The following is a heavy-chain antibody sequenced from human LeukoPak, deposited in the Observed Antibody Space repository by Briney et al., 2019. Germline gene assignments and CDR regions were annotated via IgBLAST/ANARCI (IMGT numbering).Heavy chain of an antibody. D-gene: IGHD6-13*01. CDR2: IYHSGRT. CDR3: ARERDSSSVGWFDP. Sequence: SETPSLTCTVSGYSISSGYYWGWIRQPPGKGLEWIGSIYHSGRTYYNPSLKSRVTISVDTSKNQFSLKLSSVTAADTAVYYCARERDSSSVGWFDPWGQGTLVTVSS. J-gene: IGHJ5*02. CDR1: GYSISSGYY. V-gene: IGHV4-38-2*02.